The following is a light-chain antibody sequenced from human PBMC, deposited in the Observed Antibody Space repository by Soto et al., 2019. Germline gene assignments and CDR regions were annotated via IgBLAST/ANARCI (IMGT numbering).Light chain of an antibody. CDR1: QDISNY. CDR2: DVS. V-gene: IGKV1-33*01. J-gene: IGKJ1*01. CDR3: QHYNDYVVWT. Sequence: DIQMTQSPSSLSASVGDRVTITCQASQDISNYLNWYQQKPGKAPNLLIYDVSNLGSGVPSRFSGSGSGTEFTLTISSLQPDDFATYYCQHYNDYVVWTFGQGTKVDIK.